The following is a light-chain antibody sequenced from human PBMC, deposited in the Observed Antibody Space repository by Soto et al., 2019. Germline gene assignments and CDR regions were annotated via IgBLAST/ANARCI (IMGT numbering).Light chain of an antibody. V-gene: IGLV2-11*01. CDR1: SSEVGGYDY. J-gene: IGLJ1*01. Sequence: QSVLAQPRSVSGSPGQSVAISCTGTSSEVGGYDYVSWFQQHPGKAPKLMIYDVSKRPSGVPDRFSGSKSGNTASLTISGLQAEDEADYYCCSYAGSPYVFGTGTKVTVL. CDR2: DVS. CDR3: CSYAGSPYV.